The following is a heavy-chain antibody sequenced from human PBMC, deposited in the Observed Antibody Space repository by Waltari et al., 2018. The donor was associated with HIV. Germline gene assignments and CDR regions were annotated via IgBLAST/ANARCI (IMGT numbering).Heavy chain of an antibody. CDR1: GGSFSGSY. J-gene: IGHJ6*02. Sequence: QVQLRQWGAGLLKPSETLSLTCAVYGGSFSGSYWSWIRQPPGKGLEWIGETNHSGSTNYNPALKSRVTISVDTSKNQFSLKLTSVTAADTAVFYCARARLVSRGQYCSTTSCLPHYYYYYGMDVWGQGTTVTVSS. D-gene: IGHD2-2*01. CDR3: ARARLVSRGQYCSTTSCLPHYYYYYGMDV. V-gene: IGHV4-34*01. CDR2: TNHSGST.